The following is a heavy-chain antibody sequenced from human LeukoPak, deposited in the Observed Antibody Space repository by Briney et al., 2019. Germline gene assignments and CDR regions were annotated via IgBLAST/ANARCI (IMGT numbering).Heavy chain of an antibody. D-gene: IGHD2/OR15-2a*01. Sequence: PGGSLRLSCAGSGFTFDDYAMHWVRQTPGKGLERVSGISWNSGNIAYADFVGGRFTISRDNAKNSLSLQMNSLSDEDTAVYYCAKDAYGGATFFYYMDVWGKGTTVTVSS. CDR3: AKDAYGGATFFYYMDV. V-gene: IGHV3-9*01. CDR2: ISWNSGNI. CDR1: GFTFDDYA. J-gene: IGHJ6*03.